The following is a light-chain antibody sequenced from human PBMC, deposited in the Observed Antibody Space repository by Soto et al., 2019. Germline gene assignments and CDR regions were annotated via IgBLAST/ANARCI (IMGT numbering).Light chain of an antibody. CDR2: GAS. J-gene: IGKJ1*01. V-gene: IGKV3-15*01. CDR3: QQYSNWPPVT. CDR1: QSISTS. Sequence: EIVITQSPATLSVSPGERATLSCRASQSISTSLALYQHKPGQAPRLLISGASTRATGIPARFSGSGSGTEFTLTISSLQSEDFAVYYCQQYSNWPPVTFGQGTKVDIK.